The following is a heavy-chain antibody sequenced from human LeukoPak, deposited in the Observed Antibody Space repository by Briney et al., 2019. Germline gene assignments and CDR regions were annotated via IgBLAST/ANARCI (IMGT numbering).Heavy chain of an antibody. D-gene: IGHD1-1*01. J-gene: IGHJ4*02. CDR3: ATDDVTTGTKTALGY. CDR1: GYTFTNYY. CDR2: INPNGGGT. V-gene: IGHV1-2*02. Sequence: GASVKVSCKASGYTFTNYYLHWVRQAPGQGLEWMGWINPNGGGTNYAQKFQERVTINRDMSTSTAYMELSSLRSEDTAVYYCATDDVTTGTKTALGYWGQGTLVTVSS.